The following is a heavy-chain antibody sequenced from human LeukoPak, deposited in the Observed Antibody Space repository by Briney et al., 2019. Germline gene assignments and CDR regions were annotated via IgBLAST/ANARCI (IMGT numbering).Heavy chain of an antibody. CDR1: GGSIRSSIYY. CDR3: ARVRDGYNRNWAY. Sequence: SETLSLTCTVSGGSIRSSIYYWGWFRQSPGKGLEWIGSIYYNVATYYNSSLKSRVTISVDTSKNHLSLKLSSVTAADTAVSYCARVRDGYNRNWAYWGQGTLVTVSS. V-gene: IGHV4-39*02. CDR2: IYYNVAT. D-gene: IGHD5-24*01. J-gene: IGHJ4*02.